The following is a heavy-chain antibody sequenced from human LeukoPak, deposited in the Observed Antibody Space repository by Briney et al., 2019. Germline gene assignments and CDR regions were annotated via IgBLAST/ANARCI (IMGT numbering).Heavy chain of an antibody. J-gene: IGHJ4*02. D-gene: IGHD1-26*01. V-gene: IGHV1-2*02. Sequence: ASVKVSCKASGYTFSGNYIHWVRQAPGQGLEWMGWINPNSGGTIYAQKFQGRVTMTRDTSISTAYMELSRLTSDDTAVYHCARVHSGSLFDYWGQGTLVTVSS. CDR2: INPNSGGT. CDR3: ARVHSGSLFDY. CDR1: GYTFSGNY.